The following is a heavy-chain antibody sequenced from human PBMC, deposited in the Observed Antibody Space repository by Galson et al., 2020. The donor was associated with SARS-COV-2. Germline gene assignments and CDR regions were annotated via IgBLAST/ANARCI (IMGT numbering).Heavy chain of an antibody. J-gene: IGHJ4*02. CDR1: GYTLTESS. CDR3: ATLYALWEPRKRTFDY. CDR2: FDPEDGET. D-gene: IGHD1-26*01. V-gene: IGHV1-24*01. Sequence: ASVKVSCKVSGYTLTESSMHWVRQAPGKGLEWMGGFDPEDGETIYAQKFQGRVTMTEDTSTDTAYMELSSLRSEDTAVYYCATLYALWEPRKRTFDYWGQGTLVTVSS.